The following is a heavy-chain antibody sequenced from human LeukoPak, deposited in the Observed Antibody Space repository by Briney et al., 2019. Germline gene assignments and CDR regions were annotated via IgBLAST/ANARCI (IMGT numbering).Heavy chain of an antibody. J-gene: IGHJ4*02. Sequence: PGGSLRLSCAASGFTFSSYAMSWVRQAQGKGLEWVSTIYYADDYTYYADSVKGRFTISRDNSKNTLFLQMNSLRAEDTAVYYCARDFYGAAAGLGNDYWGQGTLVTVSS. D-gene: IGHD6-13*01. CDR2: IYYADDYT. CDR3: ARDFYGAAAGLGNDY. CDR1: GFTFSSYA. V-gene: IGHV3-23*01.